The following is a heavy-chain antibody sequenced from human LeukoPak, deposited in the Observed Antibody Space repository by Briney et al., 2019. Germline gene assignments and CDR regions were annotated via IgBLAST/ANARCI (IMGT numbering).Heavy chain of an antibody. CDR1: GFTSTSYA. CDR2: ISGSGGST. Sequence: GGSLRLSCAASGFTSTSYAMSWVRQAPGKGLEWVSAISGSGGSTYYADSVKGRFTISRDNSKNTLYLQMNSLRAEDTAVYYCAKALGYCSGGSCRPLLDYWGQGTLVTVSS. D-gene: IGHD2-15*01. CDR3: AKALGYCSGGSCRPLLDY. V-gene: IGHV3-23*01. J-gene: IGHJ4*02.